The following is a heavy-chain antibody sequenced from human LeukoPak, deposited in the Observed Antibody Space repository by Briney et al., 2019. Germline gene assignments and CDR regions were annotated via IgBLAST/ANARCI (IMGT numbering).Heavy chain of an antibody. V-gene: IGHV4-30-2*01. D-gene: IGHD2-15*01. CDR2: IYHSGST. Sequence: PSQTLSLTCAVSGGSISSGGYSWSWIRQPPGKGLEWIGYIYHSGSTYYNPSLKSRVTISVDRSKNQFSLKLSSVTAADTAVYYRARESVAATRGFDYWGQGTLVTVSS. J-gene: IGHJ4*02. CDR1: GGSISSGGYS. CDR3: ARESVAATRGFDY.